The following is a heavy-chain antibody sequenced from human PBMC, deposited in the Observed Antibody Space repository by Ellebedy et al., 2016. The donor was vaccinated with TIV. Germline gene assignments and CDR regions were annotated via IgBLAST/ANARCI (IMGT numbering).Heavy chain of an antibody. CDR1: GGSISSYY. J-gene: IGHJ4*02. CDR3: ARARYYDSSGYFDY. CDR2: IYHSGST. Sequence: SETLSLTCTVSGGSISSYYWSWIRQPPGKGLEWIGSIYHSGSTYYNPSLKSRVTISVDTSKNQFSLKLSSVTAADTAVYYCARARYYDSSGYFDYWGQGTLVTVSS. D-gene: IGHD3-22*01. V-gene: IGHV4-38-2*02.